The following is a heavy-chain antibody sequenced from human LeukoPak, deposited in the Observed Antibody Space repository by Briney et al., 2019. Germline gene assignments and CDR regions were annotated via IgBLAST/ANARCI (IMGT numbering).Heavy chain of an antibody. CDR3: ARFSGYSSSWPSGDY. V-gene: IGHV1-69*06. J-gene: IGHJ4*02. CDR2: IIPIFGTA. Sequence: ASVKVSCKASGGTFSSYAISWVRQAPGQGLEWMGGIIPIFGTANYAQEFQGRVTITADKSTSTAYMELSSLRSEDTAVYYCARFSGYSSSWPSGDYWGQGTLVTVSS. D-gene: IGHD6-13*01. CDR1: GGTFSSYA.